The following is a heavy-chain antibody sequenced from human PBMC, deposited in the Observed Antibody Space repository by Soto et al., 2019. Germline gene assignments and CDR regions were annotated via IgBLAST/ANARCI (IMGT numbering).Heavy chain of an antibody. V-gene: IGHV1-18*01. Sequence: QVQLVQSGAEVKKPGASVKVSCKASGYTFTSYGISWVRQAPGQGLEWMGWISAYNGNTNYAQKLQGRVTMTTDTSTSTVYMELRSLRSGDTAVYYCVVAAQPYDFDYWGQGALVTVSS. CDR3: VVAAQPYDFDY. D-gene: IGHD2-15*01. CDR1: GYTFTSYG. CDR2: ISAYNGNT. J-gene: IGHJ4*02.